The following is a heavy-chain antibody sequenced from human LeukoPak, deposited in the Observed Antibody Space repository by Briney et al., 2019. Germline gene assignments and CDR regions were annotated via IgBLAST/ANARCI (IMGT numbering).Heavy chain of an antibody. CDR3: ARGGREGGGGYPYSL. D-gene: IGHD2-15*01. CDR1: GFTFSAYW. J-gene: IGHJ4*02. Sequence: GGSLRLSCAASGFTFSAYWMHWVRQAPGKGLVWVSRLNSDGSTTNYADSVKGRFTISRDNAENTLYLQMSSLRAEDTALYYCARGGREGGGGYPYSLWGQGSLVTVSS. CDR2: LNSDGSTT. V-gene: IGHV3-74*01.